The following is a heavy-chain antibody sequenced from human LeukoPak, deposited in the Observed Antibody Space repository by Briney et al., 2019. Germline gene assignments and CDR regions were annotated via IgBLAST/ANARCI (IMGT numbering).Heavy chain of an antibody. Sequence: GGSLRLSCAASGFTFSDYYMSWIRQAPGKGLEWVSYISSSSSYTNYADSVKGRLTISRDNAKNSLYLQMNSLRAEDTAVYYCASHPMVRGVFSFWGQGTLVTVSS. CDR2: ISSSSSYT. D-gene: IGHD3-10*01. V-gene: IGHV3-11*06. J-gene: IGHJ4*02. CDR1: GFTFSDYY. CDR3: ASHPMVRGVFSF.